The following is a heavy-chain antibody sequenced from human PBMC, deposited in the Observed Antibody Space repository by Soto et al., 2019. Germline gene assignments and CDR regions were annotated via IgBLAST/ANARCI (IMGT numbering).Heavy chain of an antibody. CDR2: IHHSGST. V-gene: IGHV4-4*02. CDR1: GASISTANW. Sequence: QVQLQESGPGLVKPSGTLSLTCAVSGASISTANWWSWVRQPPGKGLEWIGEIHHSGSTNYNTSLKSRVTTSVDKSKNQFSLNLISVTAADTAMYYCARGYAFDIWGQGTMVTVSS. CDR3: ARGYAFDI. J-gene: IGHJ3*02.